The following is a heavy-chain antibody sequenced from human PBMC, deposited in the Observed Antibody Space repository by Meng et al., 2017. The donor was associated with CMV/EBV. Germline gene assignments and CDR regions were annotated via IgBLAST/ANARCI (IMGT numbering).Heavy chain of an antibody. J-gene: IGHJ2*01. CDR2: ISSSSSYI. CDR1: GFTFSSYS. Sequence: GGSLRLSCAASGFTFSSYSMNWVRQAPGKGLEWVSSISSSSSYIYYADSVKGRFTISRDNVKNSLYLQMNSLRAEDTAVYYCARAISYSNLRDWYFDLWGRGTLVTVSS. CDR3: ARAISYSNLRDWYFDL. V-gene: IGHV3-21*01. D-gene: IGHD4-11*01.